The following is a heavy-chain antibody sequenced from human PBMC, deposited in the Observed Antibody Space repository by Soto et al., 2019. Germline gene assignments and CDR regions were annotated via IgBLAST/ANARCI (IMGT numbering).Heavy chain of an antibody. Sequence: EVQLLESGGDLIQPGGSLRLSCAASGFTFNIYAMTWVRQAPGKGLEWVSAISRYGDFTYYADSVEGRFTISRDNSKNTLYLQMNSLRAEATAVYDCAKDRYLDHDSRGYLFDNWGQGTLVTVSS. CDR1: GFTFNIYA. J-gene: IGHJ4*02. D-gene: IGHD3-22*01. V-gene: IGHV3-23*01. CDR3: AKDRYLDHDSRGYLFDN. CDR2: ISRYGDFT.